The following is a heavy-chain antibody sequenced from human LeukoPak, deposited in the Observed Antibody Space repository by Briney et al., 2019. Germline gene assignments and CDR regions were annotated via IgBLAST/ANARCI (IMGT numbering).Heavy chain of an antibody. V-gene: IGHV3-23*01. J-gene: IGHJ4*02. CDR2: ISGSGGST. Sequence: GGSLKLSCAASGFTFSSYAMSWVRQAPGKGLEWVSAISGSGGSTYYADSVKGRFSISRDNSKNTLSLQMNSLRAEDTAVYYCAKVIRGSFGYYFDYWGQGTLVTVSS. D-gene: IGHD3-10*01. CDR1: GFTFSSYA. CDR3: AKVIRGSFGYYFDY.